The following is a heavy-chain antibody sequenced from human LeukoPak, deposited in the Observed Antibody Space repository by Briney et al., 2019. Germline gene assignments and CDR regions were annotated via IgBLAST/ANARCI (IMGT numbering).Heavy chain of an antibody. J-gene: IGHJ5*02. CDR2: INPSGGST. CDR1: GYTFTRYD. V-gene: IGHV1-46*01. D-gene: IGHD3-16*02. Sequence: ASVKVSCKASGYTFTRYDMHWVRQAPGQGLEWMGIINPSGGSTSYAQKFQGRVTRTRDMFTSTVYMELSSLRSEDTAVYYCARVSFMITFGGVIVSNWFDPWGQGTLVTVSS. CDR3: ARVSFMITFGGVIVSNWFDP.